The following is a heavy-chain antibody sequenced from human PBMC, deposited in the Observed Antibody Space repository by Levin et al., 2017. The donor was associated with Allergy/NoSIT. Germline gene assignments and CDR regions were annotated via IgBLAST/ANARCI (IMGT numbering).Heavy chain of an antibody. V-gene: IGHV3-23*01. Sequence: PGGSLRLSCAASGFTFSSYAMSWVRQAPGKGLEWVSAISGSGGSTYYADSVKGRFTISRDNSKNTLYLQMNSLSAEDTAVYYCAKDAFPSYSDGYSDYWGQGTLVTVCS. D-gene: IGHD5-18*01. CDR2: ISGSGGST. CDR3: AKDAFPSYSDGYSDY. CDR1: GFTFSSYA. J-gene: IGHJ4*02.